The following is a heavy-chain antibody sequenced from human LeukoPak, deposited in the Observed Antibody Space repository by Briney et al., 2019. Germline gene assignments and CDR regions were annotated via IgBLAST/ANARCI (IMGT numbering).Heavy chain of an antibody. V-gene: IGHV4-4*07. Sequence: SETLSLTCTVSGGSISSYYWGWIRQPAGKGLEWIGRIYTSGSTNYNPSLKSRVTMSVDTSKNQFSLKLSSVTAADTAVYYCARGGYYYGSGSFLTWFDPWGQGTLVTVSS. J-gene: IGHJ5*02. CDR1: GGSISSYY. D-gene: IGHD3-10*01. CDR2: IYTSGST. CDR3: ARGGYYYGSGSFLTWFDP.